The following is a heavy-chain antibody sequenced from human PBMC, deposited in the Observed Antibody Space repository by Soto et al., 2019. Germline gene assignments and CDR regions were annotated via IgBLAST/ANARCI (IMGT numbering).Heavy chain of an antibody. CDR1: GYTFTRYG. CDR3: ARARGYSTDRGAFDI. CDR2: ISTYNGNT. D-gene: IGHD6-13*01. Sequence: QVQLEQSGAEVKKPGASVKVSCKASGYTFTRYGITWVRQAPGQGLEWMGRISTYNGNTNYAQTRQGIVTMTAATSATTAYMELRSLTSDVTAVYYCARARGYSTDRGAFDIWGQGTVVNVSS. V-gene: IGHV1-18*01. J-gene: IGHJ3*02.